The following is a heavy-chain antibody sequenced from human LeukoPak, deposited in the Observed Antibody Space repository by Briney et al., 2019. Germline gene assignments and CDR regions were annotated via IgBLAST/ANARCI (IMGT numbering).Heavy chain of an antibody. CDR2: IGGSGGST. D-gene: IGHD6-19*01. CDR1: GFTFSYYA. J-gene: IGHJ4*02. V-gene: IGHV3-23*01. CDR3: ANPGRYSSGWVFPPCFDY. Sequence: GGSLRLSCAASGFTFSYYAMSWVRQAPGKGLEWVSSIGGSGGSTSYADSVKGRFTISRDNSKNTLYLQMNSLRAEDTAVYYCANPGRYSSGWVFPPCFDYWGQGTLVTVSS.